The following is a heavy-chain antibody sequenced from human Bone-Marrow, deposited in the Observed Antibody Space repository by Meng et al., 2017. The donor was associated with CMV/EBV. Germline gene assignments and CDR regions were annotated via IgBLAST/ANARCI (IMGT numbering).Heavy chain of an antibody. V-gene: IGHV4-34*01. CDR3: ARCIIAVAGKGGFDY. Sequence: LRLSCAVHGGSFRGYDWSWIRQPPGKGLEWIGEINHSGSNNYNPSLKSRVTISVDTTKTQFSLKLSSVPDPDTAVYYCARCIIAVAGKGGFDYWGQGTLVTVSS. D-gene: IGHD6-19*01. CDR1: GGSFRGYD. CDR2: INHSGSN. J-gene: IGHJ4*02.